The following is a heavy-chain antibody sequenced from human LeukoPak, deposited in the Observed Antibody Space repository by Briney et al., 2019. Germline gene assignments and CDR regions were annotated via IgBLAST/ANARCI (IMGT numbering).Heavy chain of an antibody. Sequence: SETLSLTCTVSGGCISGSSYNWGWIRQPPGKGLEWIASINYSGSTYYNPSLKSRVTISVDTSKNQYSLKLSSVTGDDTAVYYCARRRSSYFDYWGQGTLVTVSS. CDR3: ARRRSSYFDY. CDR2: INYSGST. CDR1: GGCISGSSYN. V-gene: IGHV4-39*01. J-gene: IGHJ4*02.